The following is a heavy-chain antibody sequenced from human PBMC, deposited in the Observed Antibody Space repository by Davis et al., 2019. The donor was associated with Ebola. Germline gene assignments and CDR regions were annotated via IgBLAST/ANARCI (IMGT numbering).Heavy chain of an antibody. D-gene: IGHD5-12*01. J-gene: IGHJ3*02. Sequence: ASVKVSCKASEDTFTSYYMHWVRQAPGQGLECMGIINPSGDSTTYAQKFQGRVTMTRDTSTSTVYMELSSLKSEDMATYYCATVPPAISWPGPHDAFDIWGQGTTVTVSS. V-gene: IGHV1-46*01. CDR3: ATVPPAISWPGPHDAFDI. CDR2: INPSGDST. CDR1: EDTFTSYY.